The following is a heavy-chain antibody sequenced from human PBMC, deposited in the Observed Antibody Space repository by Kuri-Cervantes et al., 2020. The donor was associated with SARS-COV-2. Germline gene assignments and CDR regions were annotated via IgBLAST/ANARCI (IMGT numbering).Heavy chain of an antibody. CDR1: GYTFTAYY. CDR3: ARGGYFDWLANLYYYYMDV. D-gene: IGHD3-9*01. Sequence: ASVKVSCKASGYTFTAYYIHWVRQAPGQGLEWMGWINPNSGGTDYAQKFQGRVTMTTDTSTSTAYMELRSLRSDDTAVYYCARGGYFDWLANLYYYYMDVWGKGTTVTVSS. V-gene: IGHV1-2*02. CDR2: INPNSGGT. J-gene: IGHJ6*03.